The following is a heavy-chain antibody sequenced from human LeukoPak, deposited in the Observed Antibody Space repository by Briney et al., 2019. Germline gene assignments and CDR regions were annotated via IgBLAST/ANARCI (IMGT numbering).Heavy chain of an antibody. CDR1: GGSISSSSYY. CDR3: ATVLGASFDY. CDR2: IYYSGST. Sequence: SETLSLTCTVSGGSISSSSYYWGWIRQPPGKGLEWMGSIYYSGSTYYNPSPKTRVTISVDTSKNQFSLKLSSVTAADTAVYYCATVLGASFDYWGQGTLVTVSS. V-gene: IGHV4-39*01. D-gene: IGHD1-26*01. J-gene: IGHJ4*02.